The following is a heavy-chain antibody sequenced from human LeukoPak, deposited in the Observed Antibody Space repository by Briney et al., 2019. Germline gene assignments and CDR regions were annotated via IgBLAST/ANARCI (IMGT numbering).Heavy chain of an antibody. CDR1: GFTVSSNY. D-gene: IGHD2-2*01. J-gene: IGHJ4*02. Sequence: PGGSLRLSCAASGFTVSSNYMSWVRQAPGKGLEWVSVIYSGGSTYYADSVKGRFTISRDNSKNTLYLQMNSLRAEDTAVYYCARDEYQLYFKLWGQGTLVTVSS. CDR2: IYSGGST. CDR3: ARDEYQLYFKL. V-gene: IGHV3-53*01.